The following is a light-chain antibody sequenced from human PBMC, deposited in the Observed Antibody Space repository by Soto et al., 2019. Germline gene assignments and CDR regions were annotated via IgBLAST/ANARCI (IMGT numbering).Light chain of an antibody. V-gene: IGKV1-5*01. Sequence: DIQMPQSPSTLSASVGDTVTVTCRASQSISGWLAWYQQKPGKAPNLLIYDASSLQSGVPSRFSGSGVGTEFTLTISSLQPGDFATYYCQQYSSRSTFGQGTKVDI. CDR3: QQYSSRST. CDR1: QSISGW. CDR2: DAS. J-gene: IGKJ1*01.